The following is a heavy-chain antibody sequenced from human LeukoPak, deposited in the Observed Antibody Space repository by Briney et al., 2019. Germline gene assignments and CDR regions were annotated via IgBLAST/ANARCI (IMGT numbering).Heavy chain of an antibody. D-gene: IGHD3-16*02. J-gene: IGHJ4*02. CDR1: GGSISSSSYY. CDR3: ARGERYDYVWGSYRQTFDY. CDR2: IYYSGST. Sequence: SETLSLTCTVSGGSISSSSYYWGWIRQPPGKGLEWIGSIYYSGSTNYNPSLKSRVTISVDTSKNQFSLKLSSVTAADTAVYYCARGERYDYVWGSYRQTFDYWGQGTLVTVSS. V-gene: IGHV4-39*07.